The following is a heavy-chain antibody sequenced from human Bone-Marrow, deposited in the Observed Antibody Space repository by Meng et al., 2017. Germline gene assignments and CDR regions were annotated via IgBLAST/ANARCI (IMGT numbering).Heavy chain of an antibody. D-gene: IGHD2-15*01. V-gene: IGHV3-30*01. CDR1: GFTFSSYA. Sequence: GGSLRLSCAASGFTFSSYAMHWVRQAPGKGLEWVAVISYDGSNKCYADSVKGRFTISRDNSKNTLYLQMNSLRAEDTAVYYCARDPYVVVVAATTGSGYYFDYWGQGTLVTVSS. CDR3: ARDPYVVVVAATTGSGYYFDY. J-gene: IGHJ4*02. CDR2: ISYDGSNK.